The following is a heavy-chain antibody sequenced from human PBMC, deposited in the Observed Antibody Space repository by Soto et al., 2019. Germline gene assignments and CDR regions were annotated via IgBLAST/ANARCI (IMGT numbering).Heavy chain of an antibody. CDR1: GYMFIGFS. CDR2: INPKNGDT. V-gene: IGHV1-2*02. J-gene: IGHJ6*02. Sequence: ASVKVSCKAPGYMFIGFSLHWVRQAPGQGLEWLGWINPKNGDTNYAQKFQGRVTMTRDTSINTVYMELNSLKSDDTAVYYCSKGRWTVGHCSGGSCYDGMDVCGQGTTVTVS. D-gene: IGHD2-15*01. CDR3: SKGRWTVGHCSGGSCYDGMDV.